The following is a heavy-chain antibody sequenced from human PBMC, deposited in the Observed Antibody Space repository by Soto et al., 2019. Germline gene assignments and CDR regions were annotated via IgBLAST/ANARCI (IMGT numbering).Heavy chain of an antibody. CDR1: GGSLSNYG. CDR3: ARGDATKIVVTTYYGMDV. CDR2: IIPVFGTR. J-gene: IGHJ6*02. Sequence: QVQLVQFGAEVKKPGSSVKVSCKASGGSLSNYGISWVRQAPGQGLEWMGAIIPVFGTRNYAQKFQDRVTITADESTTTVYMEVRSLTSEDTAVYYCARGDATKIVVTTYYGMDVWGQGTTVTVSS. D-gene: IGHD3-22*01. V-gene: IGHV1-69*12.